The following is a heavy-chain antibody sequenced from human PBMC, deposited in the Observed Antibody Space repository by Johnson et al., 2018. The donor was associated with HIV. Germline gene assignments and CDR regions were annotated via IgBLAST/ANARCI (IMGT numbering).Heavy chain of an antibody. CDR3: AKETRDSRSAFDI. CDR2: TQYDGSNK. J-gene: IGHJ3*02. CDR1: GFSFSRYG. D-gene: IGHD3-22*01. V-gene: IGHV3-30*02. Sequence: QVQLVESGGGVVQPGGSLRLSCAASGFSFSRYGIHWVRQAPGKGLEWVAFTQYDGSNKYYADSMKGRFTISRDNSKKTLYLQMNSLRPEDTAVYYCAKETRDSRSAFDIWGQGTMVTVSS.